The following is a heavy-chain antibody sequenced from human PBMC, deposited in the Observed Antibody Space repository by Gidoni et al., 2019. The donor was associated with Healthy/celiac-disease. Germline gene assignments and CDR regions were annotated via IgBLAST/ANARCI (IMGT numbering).Heavy chain of an antibody. CDR3: AREVQYCSGGSCYKGDYYYYGMDV. J-gene: IGHJ6*02. CDR2: INPSGGST. D-gene: IGHD2-15*01. Sequence: QVQLVQSGAEVKKPGASVKVSCKASGYTFTSYYMHWVRQAPGQGLEWMGIINPSGGSTSYAQKSQGRVTMTRDTSTSTVYMELSSLRSEDTAVYYCAREVQYCSGGSCYKGDYYYYGMDVWGQGTTVTVSS. V-gene: IGHV1-46*01. CDR1: GYTFTSYY.